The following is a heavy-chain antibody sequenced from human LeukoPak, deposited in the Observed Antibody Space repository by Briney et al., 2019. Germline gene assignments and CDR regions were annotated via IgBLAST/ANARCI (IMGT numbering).Heavy chain of an antibody. V-gene: IGHV3-23*01. J-gene: IGHJ6*04. CDR1: GFTFSSYA. CDR3: AKESWYRSSPHLDV. CDR2: ISGSGDTT. D-gene: IGHD2-2*01. Sequence: PGGSLRLSCAASGFTFSSYAMSWVRQAPGKGLEWVSVISGSGDTTYYADSVKGRFTISRDNSKNTLYLQMNSLRAEDTAVYYCAKESWYRSSPHLDVWGKGTTVTVSS.